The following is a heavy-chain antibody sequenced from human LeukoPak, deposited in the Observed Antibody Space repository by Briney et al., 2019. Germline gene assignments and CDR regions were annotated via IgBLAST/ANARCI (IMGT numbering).Heavy chain of an antibody. Sequence: SETLSLTCTVSGGSISSGDYYWSWIRQPPGKGLEWIGYIYYSGSTYYNPSLKSRVTISVDTSKKQFSLKLSYVTAADTAVYYCARADTAMATFDYWGQGTLVTVSS. V-gene: IGHV4-30-4*08. CDR3: ARADTAMATFDY. J-gene: IGHJ4*02. D-gene: IGHD5-18*01. CDR1: GGSISSGDYY. CDR2: IYYSGST.